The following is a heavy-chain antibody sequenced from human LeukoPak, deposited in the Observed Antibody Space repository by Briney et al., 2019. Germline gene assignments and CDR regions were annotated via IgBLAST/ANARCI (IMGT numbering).Heavy chain of an antibody. CDR1: GGTFSSYA. CDR3: AIHATAYYYYYMDV. V-gene: IGHV1-69*13. CDR2: IIPIFGTA. J-gene: IGHJ6*03. D-gene: IGHD5-18*01. Sequence: SVKVSCKASGGTFSSYAISWVRQAPGQGLEWMGGIIPIFGTANYAQKFQGRVTITADASTSTAYMELSSLRSEDTAVYYCAIHATAYYYYYMDVWGKRTTVTISS.